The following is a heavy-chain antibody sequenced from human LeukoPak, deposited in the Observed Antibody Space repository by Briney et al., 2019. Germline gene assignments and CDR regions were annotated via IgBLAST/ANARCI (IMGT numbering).Heavy chain of an antibody. J-gene: IGHJ4*02. V-gene: IGHV3-23*01. CDR2: ISGSGGST. CDR1: GFTVSTNY. D-gene: IGHD3-22*01. CDR3: AKMDYYDSSGYYYVPGYFDY. Sequence: GGSLRLSCAASGFTVSTNYMSWVRQAPGKGLEWVSAISGSGGSTYYADSVKGRFTISRDNSKNTLYLQMNSLRAEDTAVYYCAKMDYYDSSGYYYVPGYFDYWGQGTLVTVSS.